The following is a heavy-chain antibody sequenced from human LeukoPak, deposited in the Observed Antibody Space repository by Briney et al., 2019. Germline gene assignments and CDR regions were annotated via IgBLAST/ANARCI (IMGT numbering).Heavy chain of an antibody. J-gene: IGHJ4*02. Sequence: PSETLSLTCTVSGDSISSYYWNLIPQPPGKGLELVWSIKYSGCTNYNPPRKSRVTISVDTSKTQFSLQLSSVTAPDTAVYFCARLVPGGQHLMPFDYWGQGTLVTVSS. CDR1: GDSISSYY. D-gene: IGHD6-13*01. CDR3: ARLVPGGQHLMPFDY. V-gene: IGHV4-59*08. CDR2: IKYSGCT.